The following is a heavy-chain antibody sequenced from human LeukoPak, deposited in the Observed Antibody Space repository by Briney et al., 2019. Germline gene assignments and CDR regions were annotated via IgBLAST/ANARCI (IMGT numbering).Heavy chain of an antibody. Sequence: GGSPRLSCAASGLTFYDYAMHWVRPALGEGGEWWSLISCDGTTTYYADSVKGRFTISRDHSKNSLYLQMNSLRAEDTALYYCAKGGTWLYVPFDIWGQGTMVSVSS. V-gene: IGHV3-43D*03. J-gene: IGHJ3*02. CDR3: AKGGTWLYVPFDI. D-gene: IGHD3-10*02. CDR2: ISCDGTTT. CDR1: GLTFYDYA.